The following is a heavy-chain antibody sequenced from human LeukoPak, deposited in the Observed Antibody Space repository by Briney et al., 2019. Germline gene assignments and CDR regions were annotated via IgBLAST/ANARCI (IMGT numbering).Heavy chain of an antibody. V-gene: IGHV4-59*01. CDR3: ARDRPRYCSSTSCYYYYGMDV. Sequence: SVTLSLTCTVSGGSISSYYWSWIRQPPGKGLEWIGYIYYSGSTNYNPSLKSRVTISVDTSKNQFSLKLSSVTAADTAVYYCARDRPRYCSSTSCYYYYGMDVRGKGTTVTVSS. CDR1: GGSISSYY. J-gene: IGHJ6*04. D-gene: IGHD2-2*01. CDR2: IYYSGST.